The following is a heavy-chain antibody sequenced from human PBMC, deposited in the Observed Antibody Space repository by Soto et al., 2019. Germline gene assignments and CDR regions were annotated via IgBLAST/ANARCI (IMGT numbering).Heavy chain of an antibody. V-gene: IGHV4-30-4*01. CDR1: GGSISSGDYY. D-gene: IGHD2-15*01. CDR3: ASRGTTTYCSGGSCYARGFDY. J-gene: IGHJ4*02. Sequence: QVQLQESGPGLVKPSQTLSLTCTVSGGSISSGDYYWSWIRQPPGKGLEWIGYTNYSGPTYYTPSFKSPVTISVDTSKNQFSLKLSSVTAADTAVYYCASRGTTTYCSGGSCYARGFDYWGQGTLVTVSS. CDR2: TNYSGPT.